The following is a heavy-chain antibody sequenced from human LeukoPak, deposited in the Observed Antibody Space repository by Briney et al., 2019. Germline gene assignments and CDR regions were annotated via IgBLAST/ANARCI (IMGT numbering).Heavy chain of an antibody. D-gene: IGHD2-2*01. CDR3: AKIPKGGYFDY. J-gene: IGHJ4*02. CDR1: GFTFSSYG. Sequence: GGSLRLSCAASGFTFSSYGMHWVRQAPGKGLEWVAVIWYDGSNKYYADSVKGRFTISRDNSKNTLYLQMNSLRAEDTAVYYCAKIPKGGYFDYWGQGTLVTVSS. V-gene: IGHV3-33*06. CDR2: IWYDGSNK.